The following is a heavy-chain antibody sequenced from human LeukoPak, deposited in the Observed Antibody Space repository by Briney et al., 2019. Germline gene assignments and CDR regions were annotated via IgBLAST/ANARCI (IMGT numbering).Heavy chain of an antibody. J-gene: IGHJ4*02. CDR3: ARVRWGEGYFDY. CDR1: GGSISSYY. D-gene: IGHD7-27*01. CDR2: IYSSGST. V-gene: IGHV4-4*07. Sequence: PSETLSLTCTVSGGSISSYYWSWIRQPAGKGLEWIGRIYSSGSTNYSPSLKSRVTISVDTSKNQLSLKLSSVTAADTAVYYCARVRWGEGYFDYWGQGTLVTVSS.